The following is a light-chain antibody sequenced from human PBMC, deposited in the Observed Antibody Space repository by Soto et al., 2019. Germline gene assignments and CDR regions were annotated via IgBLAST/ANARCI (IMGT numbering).Light chain of an antibody. CDR1: QSVRSN. CDR2: DAS. CDR3: QQRSSWPRT. Sequence: EIVMTQSPATLSVSPGERATLSCRASQSVRSNLAWYQQKPGQAPRLLIYDASTRATGIPARISGSGSGTEFTLTISSLQSEDFAVYYCQQRSSWPRTFGQGT. J-gene: IGKJ1*01. V-gene: IGKV3-15*01.